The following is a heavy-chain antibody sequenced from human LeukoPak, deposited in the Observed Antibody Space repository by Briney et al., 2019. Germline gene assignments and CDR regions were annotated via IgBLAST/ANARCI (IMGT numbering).Heavy chain of an antibody. Sequence: GGSLRLSCAASGFTFSDYYMSWIRQAPGKGLEWVSYISSSSSYTNYADSVKGRFTISRDNSKNTLYLQMNSLRAEDTAVYYCARDLKAGSGSYYSGGDYWGQGTLVTVSS. CDR1: GFTFSDYY. J-gene: IGHJ4*02. D-gene: IGHD3-10*01. V-gene: IGHV3-11*06. CDR3: ARDLKAGSGSYYSGGDY. CDR2: ISSSSSYT.